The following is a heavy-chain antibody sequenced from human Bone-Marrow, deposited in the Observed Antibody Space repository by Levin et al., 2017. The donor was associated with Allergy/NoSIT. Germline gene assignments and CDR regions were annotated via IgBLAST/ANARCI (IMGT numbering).Heavy chain of an antibody. V-gene: IGHV3-30-3*01. J-gene: IGHJ5*02. Sequence: AGGSLRLSCAASGFTFSSYAMHWVRQAPGKGLEWVAVISYDGSNKYYADSVKGRFTISRDNSKNTLYLQMNSLRAEDTAVYYCARDAAAAGNWFDPWGQGTLVTVSS. CDR1: GFTFSSYA. CDR3: ARDAAAAGNWFDP. CDR2: ISYDGSNK. D-gene: IGHD6-13*01.